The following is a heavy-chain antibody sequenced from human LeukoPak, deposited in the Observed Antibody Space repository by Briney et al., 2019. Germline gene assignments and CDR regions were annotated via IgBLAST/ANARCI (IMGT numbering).Heavy chain of an antibody. J-gene: IGHJ4*02. CDR3: ARGLRGTYYDFWSGSQGPFDY. Sequence: ASVKVSCKASGYTFTSCDINWVRQATGQGLEWRGWMNPNSANTGYAQKFQGRVTMTRNTSISTAYMELSSLRSEDTAVYYCARGLRGTYYDFWSGSQGPFDYWGQGTLVTVSS. D-gene: IGHD3-3*01. CDR2: MNPNSANT. CDR1: GYTFTSCD. V-gene: IGHV1-8*01.